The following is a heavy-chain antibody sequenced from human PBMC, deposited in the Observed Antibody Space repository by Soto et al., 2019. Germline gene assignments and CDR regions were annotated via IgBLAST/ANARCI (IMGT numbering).Heavy chain of an antibody. CDR3: ARDEGYCSGGSCYPGAFDI. CDR2: IYYSGST. J-gene: IGHJ3*02. CDR1: GGSISTYY. Sequence: SETLSLTCTVSGGSISTYYWTWIRQPPGKGLEWIGYIYYSGSTNYNPSLKSRVTISVDTSKNQFSLKLSSVTAADTAVYYCARDEGYCSGGSCYPGAFDIWGQGTMVTVSS. V-gene: IGHV4-59*01. D-gene: IGHD2-15*01.